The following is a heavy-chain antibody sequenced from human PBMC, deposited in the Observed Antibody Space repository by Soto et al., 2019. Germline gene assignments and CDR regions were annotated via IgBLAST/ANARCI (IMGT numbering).Heavy chain of an antibody. CDR2: IWSDGSFK. CDR1: GFTFSEYG. Sequence: QVQLVESGGGVVQPGESLSLSCAASGFTFSEYGMHWVRQAPGKGLEWVAVIWSDGSFKYYADSVQDRFTIYRDNSKNPLYLQMNFLRAEDTATYYCLGGLTFGGVIDTPPFDHWGQGTLVTVSS. CDR3: LGGLTFGGVIDTPPFDH. J-gene: IGHJ4*02. D-gene: IGHD3-16*02. V-gene: IGHV3-33*01.